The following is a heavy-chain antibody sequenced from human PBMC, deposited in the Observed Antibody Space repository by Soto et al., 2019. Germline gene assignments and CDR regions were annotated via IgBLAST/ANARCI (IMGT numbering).Heavy chain of an antibody. CDR3: AKPDYYGSGRFFGYFQH. CDR2: ISGSGGST. CDR1: GFTFSSYA. D-gene: IGHD3-10*01. V-gene: IGHV3-23*01. J-gene: IGHJ1*01. Sequence: GGSLRLSCAASGFTFSSYAMSWVRQAPGKGLEWVSAISGSGGSTYYADSVKGRFTISRDNSKNTLYLQMNSLRAEDTAVYYCAKPDYYGSGRFFGYFQHWGQGTLVTVSS.